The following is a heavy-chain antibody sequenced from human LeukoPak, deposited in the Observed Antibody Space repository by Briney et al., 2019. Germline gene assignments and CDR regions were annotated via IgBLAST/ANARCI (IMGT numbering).Heavy chain of an antibody. V-gene: IGHV3-23*01. D-gene: IGHD5-18*01. CDR2: ISGSGAIT. CDR1: GFTFSSYS. Sequence: GGSLRLSCAASGFTFSSYSMNWVRQAPGKGLEWVSIISGSGAITYYVDSVKGRFTISRDNSKNTLFLQMNSLRAEDTALYHCGRDPRGYSHGYWYFDLWGRGTLVTVSS. J-gene: IGHJ2*01. CDR3: GRDPRGYSHGYWYFDL.